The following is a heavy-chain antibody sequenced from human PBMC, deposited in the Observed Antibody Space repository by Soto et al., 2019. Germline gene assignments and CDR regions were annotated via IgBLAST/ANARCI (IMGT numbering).Heavy chain of an antibody. CDR2: IFYSGSF. D-gene: IGHD3-3*01. CDR3: ARAPETPSILGVALPYFFDY. CDR1: GGSIRRGTCY. J-gene: IGHJ4*02. Sequence: SETQSLTCTVSGGSIRRGTCYWSWIRRRPGKGLEWIGYIFYSGSFYYTPSLRGRVMILADTSKNQFTLRLSSVTAADTAVYYCARAPETPSILGVALPYFFDYWGQGALVTVSS. V-gene: IGHV4-31*03.